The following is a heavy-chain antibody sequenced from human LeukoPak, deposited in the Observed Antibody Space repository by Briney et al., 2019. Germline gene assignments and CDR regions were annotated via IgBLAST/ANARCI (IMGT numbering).Heavy chain of an antibody. J-gene: IGHJ4*02. CDR3: AKSLVVVNDPPDY. Sequence: GGSLRLPCAASGFTFSTCWMTWVRQAPGKGLEWVANIKQDGSERYYVDSVKGRFTISRDNAKSSLYLQMNSLRAEDTAVYYCAKSLVVVNDPPDYWGQGTLVTVSS. D-gene: IGHD2-21*01. CDR1: GFTFSTCW. V-gene: IGHV3-7*01. CDR2: IKQDGSER.